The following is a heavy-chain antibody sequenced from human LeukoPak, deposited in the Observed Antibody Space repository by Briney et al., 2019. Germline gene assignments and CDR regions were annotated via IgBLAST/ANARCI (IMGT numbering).Heavy chain of an antibody. CDR3: AREAPGFSCLDY. D-gene: IGHD2-2*01. CDR2: INPNNGGT. V-gene: IGHV1-2*02. CDR1: GYTFTGYY. Sequence: ASLRVSPKASGYTFTGYYMHWVRHARGQGLDWMGWINPNNGGTQSTQKFHGRVTVTRDTSISTACMGLSRLSSDGTAVYYCAREAPGFSCLDYWGEGTLVTVSS. J-gene: IGHJ4*02.